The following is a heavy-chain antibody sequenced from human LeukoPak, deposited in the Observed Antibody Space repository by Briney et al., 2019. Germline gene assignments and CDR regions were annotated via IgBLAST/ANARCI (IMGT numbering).Heavy chain of an antibody. CDR3: ARLYYYYGMDV. V-gene: IGHV3-30-3*01. CDR2: ISYDGSNK. Sequence: GRSLRLSRAASGFTFSSYAMHWVRQAPGKGLEWVAVISYDGSNKYYADSVKGRFTISRDNSKNTLYLQMNSLRAEDTAVYYCARLYYYYGMDVWGQGTTVTVSS. CDR1: GFTFSSYA. J-gene: IGHJ6*02.